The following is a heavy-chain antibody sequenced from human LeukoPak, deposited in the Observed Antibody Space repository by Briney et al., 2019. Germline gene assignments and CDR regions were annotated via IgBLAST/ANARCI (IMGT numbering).Heavy chain of an antibody. Sequence: ASVKVSCKASGYTFTSYYMHWVRQAPGQGLEWMGIINPSGSSTSYTQKFQGRVTMTRDTSTSTVYMELSSLRAEDTAVYYCARAVAGLFDYWGQGTLVTVSS. J-gene: IGHJ4*02. CDR3: ARAVAGLFDY. V-gene: IGHV1-46*01. CDR2: INPSGSST. D-gene: IGHD6-19*01. CDR1: GYTFTSYY.